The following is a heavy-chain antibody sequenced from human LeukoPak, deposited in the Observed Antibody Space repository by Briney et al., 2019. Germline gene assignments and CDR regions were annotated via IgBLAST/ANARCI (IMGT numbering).Heavy chain of an antibody. CDR2: IFSGGST. J-gene: IGHJ4*02. V-gene: IGHV3-66*01. D-gene: IGHD2-8*01. CDR1: GFTVSNNY. CDR3: ARGGATRYCTNGVCHYFDY. Sequence: GGSLRPSCAASGFTVSNNYMSWVRQAPGKGLEWVSVIFSGGSTNYADSVKGRLTISRDNSKNTLYLQMNSLRAEDTAVYYCARGGATRYCTNGVCHYFDYWGQETLVTVSS.